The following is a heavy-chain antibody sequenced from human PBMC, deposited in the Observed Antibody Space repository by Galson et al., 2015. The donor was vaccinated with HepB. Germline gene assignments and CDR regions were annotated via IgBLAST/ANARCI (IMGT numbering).Heavy chain of an antibody. D-gene: IGHD4/OR15-4a*01. CDR1: GFTFNNYG. J-gene: IGHJ5*02. Sequence: SLRLSCAASGFTFNNYGMHWVRQAPGKGLEWVAVISTDGSTEFHADSVKGRFTISRDNAKNSVDLHMNSLRAEDTAIYYCARGSPRRTIPASNYLGPWGQGVLVTVSS. V-gene: IGHV3-33*08. CDR2: ISTDGSTE. CDR3: ARGSPRRTIPASNYLGP.